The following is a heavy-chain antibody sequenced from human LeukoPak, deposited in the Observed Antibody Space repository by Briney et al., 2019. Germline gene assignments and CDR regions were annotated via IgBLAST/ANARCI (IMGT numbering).Heavy chain of an antibody. CDR3: ARASTTVVTLDTFAI. J-gene: IGHJ3*02. D-gene: IGHD4-23*01. CDR1: GFTFDDYA. V-gene: IGHV3-9*01. Sequence: PGGSLRLSCVASGFTFDDYAMHWVRQAPGKGLEWVSGISWNSGNIAYVDSVKGRFTISRDNAENSLYLQMSSPRAEDTALYYCARASTTVVTLDTFAIWGQGTMVTVSS. CDR2: ISWNSGNI.